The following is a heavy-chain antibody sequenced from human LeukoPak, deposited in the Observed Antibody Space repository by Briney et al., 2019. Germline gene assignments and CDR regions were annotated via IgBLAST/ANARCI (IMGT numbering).Heavy chain of an antibody. Sequence: ASVKVSCKASGYTFTGSYMHWVRQAPGQGLEWMGWINPNSGSTNSAQKFQGRVTMTRDTSISTAYMELSRLRSDDTAVYYCASDHTRLAAREFWGQGTLVTVSS. CDR2: INPNSGST. V-gene: IGHV1-2*02. J-gene: IGHJ4*02. CDR3: ASDHTRLAAREF. CDR1: GYTFTGSY. D-gene: IGHD6-6*01.